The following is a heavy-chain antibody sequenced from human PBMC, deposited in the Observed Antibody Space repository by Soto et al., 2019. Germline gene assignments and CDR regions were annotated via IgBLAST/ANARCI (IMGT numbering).Heavy chain of an antibody. Sequence: PGESLKISCKGSGYSFINYWIGWVRQMPGKGLEWMGIIYPGDSDTRYSPSFQGQVTISADKSISTAYLQWSSLRASDTAMYYCARTYCSSGSCPTNFYYGMDVWGQGTTVTVS. CDR1: GYSFINYW. V-gene: IGHV5-51*01. CDR2: IYPGDSDT. CDR3: ARTYCSSGSCPTNFYYGMDV. J-gene: IGHJ6*02. D-gene: IGHD2-15*01.